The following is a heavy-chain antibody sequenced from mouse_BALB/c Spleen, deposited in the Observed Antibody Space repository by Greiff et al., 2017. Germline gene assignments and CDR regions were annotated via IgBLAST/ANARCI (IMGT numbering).Heavy chain of an antibody. J-gene: IGHJ3*01. D-gene: IGHD2-2*01. CDR3: ARAEDGYDGFAY. CDR1: GYTFTDYA. CDR2: ISTYYGDA. V-gene: IGHV1S137*01. Sequence: VQLVESGAELVRPGVSVKISCKGSGYTFTDYAMHWVKQSHAKSLEWIGVISTYYGDASYNQKFTGKATMTVDKSSSTAYMELARLTSEDSAIYYCARAEDGYDGFAYWGQGTLVTVSA.